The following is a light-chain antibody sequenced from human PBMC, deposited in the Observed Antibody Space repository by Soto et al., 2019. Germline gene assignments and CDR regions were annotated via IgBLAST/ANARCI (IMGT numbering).Light chain of an antibody. CDR2: GAS. CDR1: QSVSSSY. J-gene: IGKJ2*01. Sequence: EIVLTQSPGTLSLSPGERATLSCRASQSVSSSYLAWYQQKPGQAPRLLIYGASSRATGIPDRFSSSGSGTDFTLTISRLEPEDFAVYYCQQYVSSPPYTFGQGTKLEIK. CDR3: QQYVSSPPYT. V-gene: IGKV3-20*01.